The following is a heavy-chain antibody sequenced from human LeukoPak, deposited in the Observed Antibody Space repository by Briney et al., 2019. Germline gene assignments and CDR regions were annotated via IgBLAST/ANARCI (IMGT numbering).Heavy chain of an antibody. D-gene: IGHD3-9*01. J-gene: IGHJ4*02. CDR2: IKQDGSEK. CDR3: ARDRLRYFDWLLTEDDY. V-gene: IGHV3-7*01. CDR1: GFTFSNYW. Sequence: GGSLRLSCAASGFTFSNYWMSWVRQAPGKGLEWVANIKQDGSEKYYVDSVKGRFTISRDNAKNSLYLQMNSLRAEDTAVYYCARDRLRYFDWLLTEDDYWGQGTLVTVSS.